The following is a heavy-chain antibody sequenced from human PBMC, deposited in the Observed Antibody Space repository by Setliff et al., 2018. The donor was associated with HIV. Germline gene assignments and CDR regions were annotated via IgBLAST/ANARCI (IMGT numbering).Heavy chain of an antibody. V-gene: IGHV3-7*01. D-gene: IGHD6-19*01. CDR2: INQDGSEK. CDR3: AKDLSIAVAGTFDY. Sequence: GGSLRLSCAASGFTFSSYWIIWVRQAPGKGLEWVANINQDGSEKYYVDSVKGRFTISRDNAKNSLYLQMNSLTAEDTAVYYCAKDLSIAVAGTFDYWGQGTLVTVSS. J-gene: IGHJ4*02. CDR1: GFTFSSYW.